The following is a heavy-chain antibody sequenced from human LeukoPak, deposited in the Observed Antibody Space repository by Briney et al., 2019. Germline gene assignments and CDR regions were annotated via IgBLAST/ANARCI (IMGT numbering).Heavy chain of an antibody. V-gene: IGHV3-48*04. CDR1: GFTFSSYS. D-gene: IGHD3-9*01. J-gene: IGHJ4*02. Sequence: GGSLRLSCAASGFTFSSYSMNWVRQAPGKGLGWVSYISSSSSTIYYADSVKGRFTISRDNAKNSLYLQMNSLRAEDTAVYYCARDPGYFDWLSPLDYWGQGTLVTVSS. CDR3: ARDPGYFDWLSPLDY. CDR2: ISSSSSTI.